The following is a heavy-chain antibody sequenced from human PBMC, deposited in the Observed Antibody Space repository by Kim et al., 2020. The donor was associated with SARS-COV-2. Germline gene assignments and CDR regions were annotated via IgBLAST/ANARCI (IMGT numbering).Heavy chain of an antibody. Sequence: SVKVSCKASGGTFSSYAISWVRQAPGQGLEWMGGIIPIFGTANYAQKFQGRVTITADESTSTAYMELSSLRSEDTAVYYCARVIAAAGLNYAFDIWGQGTMVTVSS. J-gene: IGHJ3*02. CDR2: IIPIFGTA. D-gene: IGHD6-13*01. V-gene: IGHV1-69*13. CDR1: GGTFSSYA. CDR3: ARVIAAAGLNYAFDI.